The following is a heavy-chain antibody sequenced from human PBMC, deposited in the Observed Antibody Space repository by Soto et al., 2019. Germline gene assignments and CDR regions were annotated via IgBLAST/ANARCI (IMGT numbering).Heavy chain of an antibody. Sequence: PGESLKISCKGSGYSFTSYWIGWVRQMPGKGLERMGIIYPGDSDTRYSPSFQGQVTIPADKSISTAYLQWSSLKASDTAMYYCARTLQPPTYYCGMDVWGQGTTVTVSS. CDR3: ARTLQPPTYYCGMDV. CDR1: GYSFTSYW. V-gene: IGHV5-51*01. D-gene: IGHD4-4*01. J-gene: IGHJ6*02. CDR2: IYPGDSDT.